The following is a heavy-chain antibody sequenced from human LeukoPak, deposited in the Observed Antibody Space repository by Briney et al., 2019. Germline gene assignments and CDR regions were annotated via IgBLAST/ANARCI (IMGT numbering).Heavy chain of an antibody. J-gene: IGHJ4*02. V-gene: IGHV3-21*01. CDR1: GFTFSSYS. CDR2: ISSSSSYI. CDR3: AREGAPGVLRYFDWFDY. D-gene: IGHD3-9*01. Sequence: GGSLRLSCAASGFTFSSYSMNWVRQAPGKGLEWVSSISSSSSYIYYADSVKGRFTISRGNAKNSLYLRMNSLRAEDTAVYYCAREGAPGVLRYFDWFDYWGQGTVVTVSS.